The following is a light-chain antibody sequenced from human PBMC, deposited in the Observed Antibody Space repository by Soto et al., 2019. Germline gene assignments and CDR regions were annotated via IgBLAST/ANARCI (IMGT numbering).Light chain of an antibody. CDR1: QSVSSSY. V-gene: IGKV3-20*01. CDR2: DAS. CDR3: QQYGSSPRT. J-gene: IGKJ1*01. Sequence: EIVLTQSPGTLYLSPGERATLSCRASQSVSSSYLAWYQQKPGQAPRLLIYDASSRATGIPDRFSGSGSGTDFTLTISRLEHEDFAVYYCQQYGSSPRTFGQGTKVEIK.